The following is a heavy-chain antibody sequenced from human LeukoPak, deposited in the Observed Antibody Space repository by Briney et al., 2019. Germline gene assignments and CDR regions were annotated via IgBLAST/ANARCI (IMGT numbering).Heavy chain of an antibody. CDR3: ARGSDWGPRSAFDI. D-gene: IGHD7-27*01. J-gene: IGHJ3*02. CDR2: IKSDGTTT. CDR1: GFSFLSLW. V-gene: IGHV3-74*01. Sequence: GVSLRLSCAASGFSFLSLWMHFVLQVPGMGLLYVSHIKSDGTTTSYADSVKGRFSISRYYAKSTLYLQMNSLRAEDMAVYYCARGSDWGPRSAFDIWGQGTMVTVSS.